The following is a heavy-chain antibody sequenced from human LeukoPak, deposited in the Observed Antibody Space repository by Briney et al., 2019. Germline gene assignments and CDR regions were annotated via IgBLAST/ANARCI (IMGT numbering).Heavy chain of an antibody. CDR2: ISGNGNTI. Sequence: GGSLRLSCAASGFTFSNYEMNWVRQAPGKGLEWLSYISGNGNTIYYADSVKGRFTISRDNAKNSLYLQMNSLRAEDTAVYYCAKALGFGHYYYMDVWGKGTTVTISS. D-gene: IGHD3-10*01. CDR3: AKALGFGHYYYMDV. J-gene: IGHJ6*03. V-gene: IGHV3-48*03. CDR1: GFTFSNYE.